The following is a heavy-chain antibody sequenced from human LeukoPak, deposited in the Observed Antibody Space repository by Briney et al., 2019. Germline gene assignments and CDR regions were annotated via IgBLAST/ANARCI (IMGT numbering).Heavy chain of an antibody. CDR2: IIPIFGTA. CDR1: GGTFSSYA. Sequence: SVKVSCKASGGTFSSYAISWVRQAPGQGLEWMGGIIPIFGTAKYAQKFQGRVTITRSTSINTAYMELSSLRSEDTAVYYCARSIPLWKELRRDWLDPWGQGTQVTVSS. V-gene: IGHV1-69*05. D-gene: IGHD3-10*01. J-gene: IGHJ5*02. CDR3: ARSIPLWKELRRDWLDP.